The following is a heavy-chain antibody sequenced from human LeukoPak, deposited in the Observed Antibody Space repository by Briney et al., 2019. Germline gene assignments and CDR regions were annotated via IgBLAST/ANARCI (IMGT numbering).Heavy chain of an antibody. CDR2: ISWNSGSI. V-gene: IGHV3-9*01. CDR3: ARNLRGSSGWSTPTDKFDP. D-gene: IGHD6-19*01. Sequence: GGSLRLSCAASGFTFDDYAMHWVRQAPGKGLEWVSGISWNSGSIGYADSVKGRFTISRDNAKNSLYLQMNSLRAEDTALYYCARNLRGSSGWSTPTDKFDPWGQGTLVTVSS. CDR1: GFTFDDYA. J-gene: IGHJ5*02.